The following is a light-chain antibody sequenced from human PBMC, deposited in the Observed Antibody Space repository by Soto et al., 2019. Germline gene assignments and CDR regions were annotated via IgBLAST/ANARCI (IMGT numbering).Light chain of an antibody. V-gene: IGKV3-20*01. CDR3: QQYGSSRT. CDR2: GAS. J-gene: IGKJ1*01. CDR1: QSVSSSY. Sequence: EIVLTQSPGTLSLSPGERATLSCRASQSVSSSYLAWYQQKPGQAPRLLIYGASSRATGIPDRFSGSGSGPDFTITISRLEPEDFAVYYCQQYGSSRTFGQGTKVDIK.